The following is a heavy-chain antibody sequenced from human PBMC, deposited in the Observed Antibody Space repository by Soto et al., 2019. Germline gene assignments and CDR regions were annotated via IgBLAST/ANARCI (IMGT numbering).Heavy chain of an antibody. CDR3: AGFVVPASRNTGFDY. CDR2: IFYSGIT. CDR1: GVSINTNNYY. J-gene: IGHJ4*02. Sequence: PSETLSLTWTVSGVSINTNNYYWVWFRQPPGKGLEWIGNIFYSGITFYNPSLRSRLTISVDTSKNQFSLRLNSVTAADAAVYYCAGFVVPASRNTGFDYWGQGTLVTVS. D-gene: IGHD2-15*01. V-gene: IGHV4-39*01.